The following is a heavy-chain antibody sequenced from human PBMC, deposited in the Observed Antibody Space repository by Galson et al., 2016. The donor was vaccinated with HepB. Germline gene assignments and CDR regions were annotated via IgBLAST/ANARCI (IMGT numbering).Heavy chain of an antibody. CDR2: IQQDGSER. V-gene: IGHV3-7*03. D-gene: IGHD1-1*01. CDR3: VRASGWISDY. CDR1: GFTFGSFW. J-gene: IGHJ4*02. Sequence: SLRPSCATSGFTFGSFWMNWVRQAPGKGPEWVANIQQDGSERNYLDSVKGRFTISRDNAEQSLYLQMNGLRADDTAVYYCVRASGWISDYWGQGTLVSVSS.